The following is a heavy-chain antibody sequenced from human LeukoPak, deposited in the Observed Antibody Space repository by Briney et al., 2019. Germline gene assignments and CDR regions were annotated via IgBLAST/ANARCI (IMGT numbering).Heavy chain of an antibody. CDR2: ISAYNGNT. CDR3: ARGTQDIVAVPAAMGYYYYGMDV. V-gene: IGHV1-18*01. J-gene: IGHJ6*02. CDR1: GYTFTSYG. Sequence: ASVKVSCKASGYTFTSYGISWVRQAPGQGLEWMGWISAYNGNTNYAQKLQGRVTMTTDTSTSTAYMELRSLRSDDTAVYYCARGTQDIVAVPAAMGYYYYGMDVWGQGTTVTVSS. D-gene: IGHD2-2*01.